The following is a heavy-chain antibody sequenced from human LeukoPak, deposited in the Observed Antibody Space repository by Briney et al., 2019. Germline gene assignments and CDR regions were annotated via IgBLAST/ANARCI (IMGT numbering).Heavy chain of an antibody. CDR3: ARGGGPLGYCSGRSCPEY. CDR2: IYYSGST. D-gene: IGHD2-15*01. J-gene: IGHJ4*02. CDR1: GGSIRSYY. V-gene: IGHV4-59*08. Sequence: SETLSLTCTVSGGSIRSYYWRCIRQPPGKGLEWIGYIYYSGSTNYNPSLKSRVTISVDTSKNQFSLKLSSVTAADTAVYYCARGGGPLGYCSGRSCPEYWGQGTLVTVSS.